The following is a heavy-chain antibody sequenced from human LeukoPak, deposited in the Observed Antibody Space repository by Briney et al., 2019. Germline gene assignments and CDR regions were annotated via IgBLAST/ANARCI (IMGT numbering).Heavy chain of an antibody. CDR1: GYTFSSYA. Sequence: PGGSLRLSCAASGYTFSSYAMNWVRQAPGKGLEWVSTISSRGDSTYYADSVKGRFTISRDNSKNTLFLQMNSLRAEDTAVYYCAKFVNYDSTGLKTAFDYWGQGTLVTVSS. CDR2: ISSRGDST. CDR3: AKFVNYDSTGLKTAFDY. D-gene: IGHD3-22*01. J-gene: IGHJ4*02. V-gene: IGHV3-23*01.